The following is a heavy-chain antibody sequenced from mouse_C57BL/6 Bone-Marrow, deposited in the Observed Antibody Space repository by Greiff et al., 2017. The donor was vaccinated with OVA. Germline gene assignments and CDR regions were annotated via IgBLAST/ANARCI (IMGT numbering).Heavy chain of an antibody. Sequence: EVKVVESGGGLVKPGGSLKLSCAASGFTFSDYGMHWVRQAPEKGLEWVAYISSGSSTIYYADTVKGRFTLSRDNAKNTLFLQMTSLRSEDTAMYYCARDSSITTVVATPFAYWGQGTLVTVSA. CDR3: ARDSSITTVVATPFAY. D-gene: IGHD1-1*01. CDR1: GFTFSDYG. V-gene: IGHV5-17*01. CDR2: ISSGSSTI. J-gene: IGHJ3*01.